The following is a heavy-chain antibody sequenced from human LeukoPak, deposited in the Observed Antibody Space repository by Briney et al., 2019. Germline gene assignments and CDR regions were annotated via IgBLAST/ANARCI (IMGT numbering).Heavy chain of an antibody. CDR3: ASVREAALDY. Sequence: GASVKVSCKASGGTFSSYAISWVRQAPGQGLEWMGWISAYNGNTNYAQKLQGRVTMTTDTSTSTAYMELRSLRSDDTAVYYCASVREAALDYWGQGTLVTVSS. CDR2: ISAYNGNT. V-gene: IGHV1-18*01. CDR1: GGTFSSYA. J-gene: IGHJ4*02. D-gene: IGHD2-15*01.